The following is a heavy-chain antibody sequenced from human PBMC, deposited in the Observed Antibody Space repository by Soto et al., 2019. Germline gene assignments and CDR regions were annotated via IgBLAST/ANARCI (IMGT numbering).Heavy chain of an antibody. CDR3: ARGLRRITMIVVVMYYFDY. CDR2: MNPNSGNT. CDR1: GYTFTSYD. Sequence: ASVKVSCKASGYTFTSYDINWVRQATGQGLGWMGWMNPNSGNTGYAQKFQGRVTMTRNTSISXXXXXXXXXXSEDTAVYYCARGLRRITMIVVVMYYFDYWGQGTLVTVSS. D-gene: IGHD3-22*01. J-gene: IGHJ4*02. V-gene: IGHV1-8*01.